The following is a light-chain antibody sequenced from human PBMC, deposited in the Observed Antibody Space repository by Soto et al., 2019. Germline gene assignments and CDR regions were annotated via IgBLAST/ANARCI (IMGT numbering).Light chain of an antibody. CDR2: GAS. J-gene: IGKJ4*01. V-gene: IGKV3-20*01. CDR1: QSDSSSY. Sequence: EIVLTQSPGTLSLSPGERATLSCRASQSDSSSYLAWYQQKPGQAPRLLIYGASSRVTGIPDRFSGSGSGTDFTLTISRLEPEDFAVYYCQQYGSSPPLTFGGGTKVEIK. CDR3: QQYGSSPPLT.